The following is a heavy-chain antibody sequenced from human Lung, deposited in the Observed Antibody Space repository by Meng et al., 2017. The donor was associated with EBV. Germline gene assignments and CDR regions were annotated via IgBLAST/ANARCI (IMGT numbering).Heavy chain of an antibody. CDR1: GGSISSSNW. J-gene: IGHJ4*02. D-gene: IGHD3-3*01. CDR2: IYHSGST. CDR3: ARGKLSGYRYFDY. V-gene: IGHV4-4*02. Sequence: VRRKGGGPGVVKPSGTLSLTCAVSGGSISSSNWWSWVRQPPGKGLEWIGEIYHSGSTNYNPSLKSRVTISVDKSKNQFSLKLSSVTAADTAVYYCARGKLSGYRYFDYCGQGTLVTVSS.